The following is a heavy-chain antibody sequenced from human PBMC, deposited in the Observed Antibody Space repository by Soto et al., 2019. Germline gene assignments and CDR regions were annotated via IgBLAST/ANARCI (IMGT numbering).Heavy chain of an antibody. CDR2: TYYRSKWYN. Sequence: TLSLTCAISGDSVSSNSAAWNWIRQSPSRGLEWLGRTYYRSKWYNDYAVSVKSRITLNPDTSKNQFSLQLNSVTPEDTAVYYCARGGIYGSGSYYRGMDVWGQGTTVTVSS. J-gene: IGHJ6*02. D-gene: IGHD3-10*01. V-gene: IGHV6-1*01. CDR3: ARGGIYGSGSYYRGMDV. CDR1: GDSVSSNSAA.